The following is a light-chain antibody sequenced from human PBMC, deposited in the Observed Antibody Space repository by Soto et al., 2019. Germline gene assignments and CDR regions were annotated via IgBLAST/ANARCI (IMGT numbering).Light chain of an antibody. Sequence: VMSQSPLSLSVTPGEPASISCRSSQSLLHSNGYNYLDWYLQKPGQSPQLLIYLGSFRAAGXPGXFSGSGSGTDFTLKISRVEAADVGVYYCMQALQTPSFGGGTKVEIK. J-gene: IGKJ4*01. V-gene: IGKV2-28*01. CDR3: MQALQTPS. CDR2: LGS. CDR1: QSLLHSNGYNY.